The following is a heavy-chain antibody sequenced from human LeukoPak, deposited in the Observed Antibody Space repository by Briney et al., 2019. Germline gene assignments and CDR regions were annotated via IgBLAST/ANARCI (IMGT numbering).Heavy chain of an antibody. V-gene: IGHV4-59*01. J-gene: IGHJ6*03. Sequence: SETLSLTCSVSGVSINSYYWSWIRQPPGKGLEWIGSLYYSGSTNYDPSLKSRVSISVDTSMIQFSLKLTSVTTADTAVYYCARDRKYYYHMDVWGKGTTVTVSS. CDR2: LYYSGST. CDR3: ARDRKYYYHMDV. D-gene: IGHD1-14*01. CDR1: GVSINSYY.